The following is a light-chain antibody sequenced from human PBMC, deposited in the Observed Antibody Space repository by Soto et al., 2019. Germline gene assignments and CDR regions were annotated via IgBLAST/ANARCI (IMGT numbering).Light chain of an antibody. CDR1: QSVLFTSSNKNF. Sequence: TLSAYSLAVSLGERATINCKSSQSVLFTSSNKNFLTWYQQKPGQPPKLLIYWASTRESGVPDRFSGSGSGTNFTLTISSLQAEDVAVYYCQQYYITPWTFGQGTKVDI. CDR3: QQYYITPWT. V-gene: IGKV4-1*01. CDR2: WAS. J-gene: IGKJ1*01.